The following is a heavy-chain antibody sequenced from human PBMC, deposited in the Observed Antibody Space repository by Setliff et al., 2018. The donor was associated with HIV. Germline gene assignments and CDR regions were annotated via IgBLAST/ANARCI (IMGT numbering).Heavy chain of an antibody. D-gene: IGHD3-22*01. J-gene: IGHJ4*02. Sequence: SETLSLTCTVSGDSIRSGDYYWSWIRQSPEKGLEWIGYTFHTGYTYYNPSLKSRVIMSVDTSKNRFSLRLNSVTAADTAVYYCARWPPHRSSDYDQEYYFDYWGQGTLVTVSS. CDR1: GDSIRSGDYY. CDR3: ARWPPHRSSDYDQEYYFDY. CDR2: TFHTGYT. V-gene: IGHV4-30-4*08.